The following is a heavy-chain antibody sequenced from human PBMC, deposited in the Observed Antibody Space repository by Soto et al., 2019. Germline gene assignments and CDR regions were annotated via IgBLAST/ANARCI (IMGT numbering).Heavy chain of an antibody. CDR1: GFTFSDYY. CDR2: INSSSSYT. CDR3: ARRIVAAGGRRYFDL. D-gene: IGHD6-13*01. J-gene: IGHJ2*01. Sequence: QVQLVESGGGLVKPGGSLRLSCAASGFTFSDYYMSWIRQAPGKGLEWVSYINSSSSYTNYADSVKGRFTISRDNAKNSLYLQMNSLRAEDTAVYYCARRIVAAGGRRYFDLWGRGTLVTVSS. V-gene: IGHV3-11*05.